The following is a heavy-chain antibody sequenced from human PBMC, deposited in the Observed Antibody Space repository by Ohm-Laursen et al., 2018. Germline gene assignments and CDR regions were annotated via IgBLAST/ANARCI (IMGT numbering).Heavy chain of an antibody. D-gene: IGHD3-10*01. Sequence: SLRLSCTASGFTFSSYAMSWVRQAPGKGLEWVSGISGSGDSVNYADSLKGRFTISRDNSKNTLYLQMNSLRAEDTAVYYCAKDRGSGNYYYYDYDMDVWGQGTTVTVSS. V-gene: IGHV3-23*01. CDR3: AKDRGSGNYYYYDYDMDV. J-gene: IGHJ6*02. CDR1: GFTFSSYA. CDR2: ISGSGDSV.